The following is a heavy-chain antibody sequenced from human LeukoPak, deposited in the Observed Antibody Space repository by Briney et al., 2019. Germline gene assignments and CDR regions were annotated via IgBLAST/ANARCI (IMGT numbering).Heavy chain of an antibody. D-gene: IGHD3-10*01. J-gene: IGHJ4*02. V-gene: IGHV3-21*05. Sequence: GGSLRLSCAASGFTFSSYSMNWVRQAPGKGLEWVSYISSSSSYIYYADSVKGRFTISRDNAKNSLYLQMNSLRAEDTAVYYCARDARPGSGSYYSYYFDYWGQGTLVTVSS. CDR1: GFTFSSYS. CDR2: ISSSSSYI. CDR3: ARDARPGSGSYYSYYFDY.